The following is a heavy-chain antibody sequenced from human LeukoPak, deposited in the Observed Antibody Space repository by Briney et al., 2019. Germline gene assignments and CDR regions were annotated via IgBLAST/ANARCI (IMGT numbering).Heavy chain of an antibody. Sequence: ASVTVSCKASGGTFSSYAISWVRRAPGQGLEWMGGIIPIFGTANYAQKFQGRVTITADKSTSTAYMELSSLRSEDTAVYYCATEPLSNWGSRSREFDYWGQGTLVTVSS. J-gene: IGHJ4*02. D-gene: IGHD7-27*01. V-gene: IGHV1-69*06. CDR1: GGTFSSYA. CDR2: IIPIFGTA. CDR3: ATEPLSNWGSRSREFDY.